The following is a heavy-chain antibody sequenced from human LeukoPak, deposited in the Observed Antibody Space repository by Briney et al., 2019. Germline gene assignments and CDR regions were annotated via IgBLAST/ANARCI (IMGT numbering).Heavy chain of an antibody. D-gene: IGHD5-12*01. CDR3: AKDAIGYSGYDFGETWYFQH. CDR1: GFTFNNYG. CDR2: VSGSGSRI. J-gene: IGHJ1*01. V-gene: IGHV3-23*01. Sequence: GGSLRLSCAASGFTFNNYGMSWVRQAPGKGLEWVSGVSGSGSRIWYAESVKGRFTISRDNSENKVYLQMNRLRAEDTAVYYCAKDAIGYSGYDFGETWYFQHWGQGTLVTVSS.